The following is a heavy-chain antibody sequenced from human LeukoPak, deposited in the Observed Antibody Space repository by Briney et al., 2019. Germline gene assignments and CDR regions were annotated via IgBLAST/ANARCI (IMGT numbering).Heavy chain of an antibody. Sequence: PSETLSLTCAVYGGSFSGYYWTWIRQPPEKGLEWIGEINHSGNINYNPSLKSRLTISIDTSKNQFSLKLSSVTAADTAVYYCARGRRWWGQGTLVTVSS. CDR3: ARGRRW. CDR2: INHSGNI. V-gene: IGHV4-34*01. D-gene: IGHD5-24*01. CDR1: GGSFSGYY. J-gene: IGHJ4*02.